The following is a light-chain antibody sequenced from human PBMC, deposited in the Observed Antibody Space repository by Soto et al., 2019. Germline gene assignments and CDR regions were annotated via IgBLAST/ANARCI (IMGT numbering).Light chain of an antibody. CDR2: ANT. J-gene: IGLJ2*01. CDR3: QSYDRSLSGSVV. CDR1: RSNIGAASD. V-gene: IGLV1-40*01. Sequence: GTRSNIGAASDVHWYQQIPGTAPKLLIYANTNLASGVPDRFSGSRSGTSAFLAITGLQADDEADYYCQSYDRSLSGSVVFGGGTKLTVL.